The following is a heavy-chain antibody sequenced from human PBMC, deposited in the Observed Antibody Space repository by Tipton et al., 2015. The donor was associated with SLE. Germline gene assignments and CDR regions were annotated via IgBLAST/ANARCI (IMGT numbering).Heavy chain of an antibody. CDR1: GFTFSTYG. V-gene: IGHV3-33*01. J-gene: IGHJ5*02. Sequence: RSLRLSCAASGFTFSTYGMHWVRQAPGKGLEWVAFIRYDASNKYYAASVKGRFTISRDNGKNSLFLQMNSLRAEDTALYYCARAFPPNHWGQGTLVTVSS. CDR2: IRYDASNK. CDR3: ARAFPPNH.